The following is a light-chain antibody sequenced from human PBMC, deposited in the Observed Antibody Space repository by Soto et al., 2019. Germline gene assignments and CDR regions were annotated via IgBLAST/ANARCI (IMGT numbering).Light chain of an antibody. J-gene: IGKJ5*01. CDR1: QSVGSIY. Sequence: SVLTQSQGTLSLSPGERATLSCRASQSVGSIYLAWYQQRPGQAPRLLIYGASNRATGIPVRFSGSGSGTDFTLTISGLEPEDFAVYYCQQYGSSSITFGQGTRLEI. CDR2: GAS. CDR3: QQYGSSSIT. V-gene: IGKV3-20*01.